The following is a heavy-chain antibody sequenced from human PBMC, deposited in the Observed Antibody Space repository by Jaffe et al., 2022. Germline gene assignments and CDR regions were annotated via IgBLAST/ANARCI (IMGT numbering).Heavy chain of an antibody. CDR3: AKRGSNWGFFEN. D-gene: IGHD7-27*01. CDR2: ISDSGSGSGA. V-gene: IGHV3-23*01. Sequence: EVQLLESGGDLVQPGGSLRLSCAASGFTFSSHGMHWVRQAPGKGLEWVSGISDSGSGSGANYADSVKGRFTVSRDNSKNTLYLQMNSLRAEDTAIYYCAKRGSNWGFFENWGQGTLVTVSS. J-gene: IGHJ4*02. CDR1: GFTFSSHG.